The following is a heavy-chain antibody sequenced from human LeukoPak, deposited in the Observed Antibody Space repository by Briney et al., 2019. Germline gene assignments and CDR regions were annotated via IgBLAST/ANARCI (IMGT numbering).Heavy chain of an antibody. D-gene: IGHD3-22*01. J-gene: IGHJ4*02. Sequence: PGGSLRLPCSASGFHFSSYEMNWVRPAPGKGLEWVSYMSISDSTIYYADSVKGRFTISRDNAKNSLLPQMNSLRADDTPVLYFASRGPTLYSSGYPGLDYWGQGTLVTVSS. CDR3: ASRGPTLYSSGYPGLDY. CDR1: GFHFSSYE. V-gene: IGHV3-48*03. CDR2: MSISDSTI.